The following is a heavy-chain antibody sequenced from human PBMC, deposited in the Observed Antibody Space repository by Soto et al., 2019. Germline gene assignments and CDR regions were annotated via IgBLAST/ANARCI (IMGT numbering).Heavy chain of an antibody. Sequence: EVQLLESGGGLEQPGGSLRLSCVGSGHTFHNYAMTWVRQAPGKGLEWVSGISGSAGSTYYADSVRGRFTISRDDSKTTLYWQMNVLIAENTAVYYCAKVSRGFGVVPATLNWGQGTLVMGSS. CDR1: GHTFHNYA. CDR3: AKVSRGFGVVPATLN. CDR2: ISGSAGST. J-gene: IGHJ4*02. D-gene: IGHD2-2*01. V-gene: IGHV3-23*01.